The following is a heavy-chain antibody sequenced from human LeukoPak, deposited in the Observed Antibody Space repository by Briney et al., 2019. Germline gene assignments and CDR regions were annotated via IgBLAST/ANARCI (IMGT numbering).Heavy chain of an antibody. D-gene: IGHD6-13*01. Sequence: GGSLRLSCAASGFTFSSYWMSWVRQAPGKGLEWVANIKQDGSEKYYVDSVKGRFTISRDNAKNSLYLQMNSLRAEDTAVYYCARDYYSSSWYLRHYCYYGMDVWGQGTTVTVSS. J-gene: IGHJ6*02. CDR2: IKQDGSEK. CDR1: GFTFSSYW. CDR3: ARDYYSSSWYLRHYCYYGMDV. V-gene: IGHV3-7*01.